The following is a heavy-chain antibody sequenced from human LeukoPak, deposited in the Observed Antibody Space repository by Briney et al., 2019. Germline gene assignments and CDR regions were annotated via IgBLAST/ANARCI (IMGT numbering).Heavy chain of an antibody. J-gene: IGHJ5*02. Sequence: ASVTVSCTASGYTFTGYYMHWVRQAPGQGLEWMGWINPNSGGTNYAQKFQGRVTMTRDTSISTAYMELSRLRSDDTAVYYCARRLVVAANWFDPWGQGTLVTVSS. CDR2: INPNSGGT. D-gene: IGHD2-15*01. V-gene: IGHV1-2*02. CDR1: GYTFTGYY. CDR3: ARRLVVAANWFDP.